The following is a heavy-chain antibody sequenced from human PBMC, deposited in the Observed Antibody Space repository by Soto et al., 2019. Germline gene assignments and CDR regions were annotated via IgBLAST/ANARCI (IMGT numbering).Heavy chain of an antibody. CDR3: ARDRYNWNYAGWFDP. D-gene: IGHD1-7*01. Sequence: PGGSLRLSCAASGFPFSSYSMNWVRQAPGKGLEWVSSISSSSSCIYYADSVKGRFTISRDNAKNSLYLQMNSLRAEDTAVYYCARDRYNWNYAGWFDPWGQGTLVTVPQ. V-gene: IGHV3-21*01. CDR1: GFPFSSYS. CDR2: ISSSSSCI. J-gene: IGHJ5*02.